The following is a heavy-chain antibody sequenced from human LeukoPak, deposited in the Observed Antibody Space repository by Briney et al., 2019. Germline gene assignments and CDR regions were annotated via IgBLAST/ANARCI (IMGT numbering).Heavy chain of an antibody. J-gene: IGHJ4*02. CDR1: GFTVSSNY. V-gene: IGHV3-23*01. D-gene: IGHD1-26*01. Sequence: GGSLRLSCAASGFTVSSNYMSWVRQAPGKGLEWVSAISGSGGSTYYADSVKGRFTISRDNSKNTLYLQMNSLRAEDTAVYYCAKDGASGSYYDYWGQGTLVTVSS. CDR3: AKDGASGSYYDY. CDR2: ISGSGGST.